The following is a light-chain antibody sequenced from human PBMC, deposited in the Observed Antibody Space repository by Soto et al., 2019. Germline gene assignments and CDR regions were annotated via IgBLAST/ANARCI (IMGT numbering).Light chain of an antibody. CDR2: GAS. CDR1: QSVSNY. V-gene: IGKV3-20*01. CDR3: QQYGSSPPT. J-gene: IGKJ1*01. Sequence: EIVLTQSPATLSLSPGERATLSCRASQSVSNYLAWYQQKPGQGPRLLIYGASSRATGTPDRFSGSGSGTDFTLTINRLEPEDFALYYCQQYGSSPPTFGQGTKVDIK.